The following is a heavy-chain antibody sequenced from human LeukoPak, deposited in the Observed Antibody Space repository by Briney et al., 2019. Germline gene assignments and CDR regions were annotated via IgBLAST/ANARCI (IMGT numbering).Heavy chain of an antibody. CDR2: LSGGGGST. D-gene: IGHD3-22*01. V-gene: IGHV3-23*01. J-gene: IGHJ4*02. CDR3: AKDRYYDSTILDY. Sequence: GESLKISCAASGLTFSSYAMSWVRQAPGKGLEWVSSLSGGGGSTYYADSVKGRFTISRDNSKNTLYLQMNSLRAEDTAVYYCAKDRYYDSTILDYWGQGTLVTFSS. CDR1: GLTFSSYA.